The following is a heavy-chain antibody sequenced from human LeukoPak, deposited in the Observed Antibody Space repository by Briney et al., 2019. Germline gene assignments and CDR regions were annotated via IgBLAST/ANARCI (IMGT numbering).Heavy chain of an antibody. V-gene: IGHV1-2*02. CDR1: GYTFTGYY. D-gene: IGHD6-19*01. CDR3: ARARVAVAGHYRGFDAFDI. J-gene: IGHJ3*02. CDR2: INPNSGGT. Sequence: ASVKVSCKASGYTFTGYYMHWVRQAPGQGLEWMGWINPNSGGTNYAQKFQGRVTMTRDTSISTAYMELSRLRSDDTAVYYCARARVAVAGHYRGFDAFDIWGQGTKVTVSS.